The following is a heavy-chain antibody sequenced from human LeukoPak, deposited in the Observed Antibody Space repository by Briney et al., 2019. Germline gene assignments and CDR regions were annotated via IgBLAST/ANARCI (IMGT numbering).Heavy chain of an antibody. Sequence: SETLSLTCTVSGGSISSYYWSWIRQPPGKGLEWIGYIYYSGSTNYNPSLKSRVTISVDTSKNQFSLKLSSVTAADTAVYYCARAAGFWSGYRNWFDPWGQGTLVTVSS. CDR2: IYYSGST. CDR3: ARAAGFWSGYRNWFDP. D-gene: IGHD3-3*01. V-gene: IGHV4-59*01. J-gene: IGHJ5*02. CDR1: GGSISSYY.